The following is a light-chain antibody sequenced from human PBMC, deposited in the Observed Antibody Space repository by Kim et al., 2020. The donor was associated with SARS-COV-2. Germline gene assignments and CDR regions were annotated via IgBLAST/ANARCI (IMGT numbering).Light chain of an antibody. J-gene: IGKJ2*01. CDR3: QQYGSSPYT. V-gene: IGKV3-20*01. CDR1: QSVSSTY. CDR2: GAS. Sequence: LSPGERSTLSCTAIQSVSSTYFAWYLQTPGQAPRLLIIGASSRVTGIPERFTGSGSGTDFTLTISSLEPEDFAVYYCQQYGSSPYTFGQGTKLEI.